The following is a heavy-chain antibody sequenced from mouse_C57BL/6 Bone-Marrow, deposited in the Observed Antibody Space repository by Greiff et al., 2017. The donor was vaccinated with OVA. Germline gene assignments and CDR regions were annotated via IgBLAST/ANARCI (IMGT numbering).Heavy chain of an antibody. V-gene: IGHV1-76*01. CDR1: GYTFTDHY. CDR3: TGDDGYCFEY. J-gene: IGHJ2*01. D-gene: IGHD2-3*01. CDR2: IDPGSGNT. Sequence: QVQLQQSGAEVVRPGASVKLSCKASGYTFTDHYIHWVKQRPGQGLEWIARIDPGSGNTYSNQKFKGKATLTAEKSSNTAYMQRSSLTSEDSAVYFCTGDDGYCFEYWGQGTTLTVSS.